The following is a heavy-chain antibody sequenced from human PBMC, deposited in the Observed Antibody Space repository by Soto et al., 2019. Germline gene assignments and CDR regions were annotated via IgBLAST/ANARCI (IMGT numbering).Heavy chain of an antibody. D-gene: IGHD3-22*01. V-gene: IGHV3-30*18. CDR1: GFTVSSYG. CDR2: ISYDGSNK. CDR3: AKDPNYYDGGYFDY. J-gene: IGHJ4*02. Sequence: GGSLRLSCAASGFTVSSYGMHWVRQAPGKGLEWVAVISYDGSNKYYADSVKGRFTISRDNSKNTLYLQMNSLRAEDTAVYYCAKDPNYYDGGYFDYWGQGTLVTVSS.